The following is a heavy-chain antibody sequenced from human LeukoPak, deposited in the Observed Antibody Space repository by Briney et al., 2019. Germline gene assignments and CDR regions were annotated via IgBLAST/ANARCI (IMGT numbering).Heavy chain of an antibody. D-gene: IGHD3-3*01. Sequence: SETLSLTCTVSGGSISSGSYYWSWIRQPAGKGLEWIGRIYTSGSTNYNPSLKSRVTISVDTSKNQFSLKLSSVTAADTAVYYCAREIAYDSWSGYLHQSDYWGQGTLVTVSS. J-gene: IGHJ4*02. CDR2: IYTSGST. CDR3: AREIAYDSWSGYLHQSDY. V-gene: IGHV4-61*02. CDR1: GGSISSGSYY.